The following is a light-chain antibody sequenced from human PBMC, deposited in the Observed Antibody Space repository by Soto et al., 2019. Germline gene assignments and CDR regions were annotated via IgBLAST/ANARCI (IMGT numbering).Light chain of an antibody. J-gene: IGLJ3*02. CDR2: EVS. CDR1: SSDVGGYKY. CDR3: SSYTSSNTWV. Sequence: QSALTQPDSVSGSPGQSITISCTGTSSDVGGYKYVSWYQQHPGKAPKLMIYEVSNRPSGVSNRFSGSKSGNAASLTISGLQAEDEADYYCSSYTSSNTWVFGGGTKLTVL. V-gene: IGLV2-14*01.